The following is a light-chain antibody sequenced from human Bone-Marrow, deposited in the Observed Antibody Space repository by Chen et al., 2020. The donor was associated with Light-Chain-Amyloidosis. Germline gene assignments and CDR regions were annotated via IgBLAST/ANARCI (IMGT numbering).Light chain of an antibody. CDR1: NIGSTS. CDR2: DDS. Sequence: YVLTQLSSVSVVPGQTATLACGGNNIGSTSVHWYQQTPGQAPLLVVYDDSDWPSGSPWRLSGSNSGNTATLTSSRVEAGDEADYYCQVCNRSSDRPVFGGGTKLSVL. V-gene: IGLV3-21*02. CDR3: QVCNRSSDRPV. J-gene: IGLJ3*02.